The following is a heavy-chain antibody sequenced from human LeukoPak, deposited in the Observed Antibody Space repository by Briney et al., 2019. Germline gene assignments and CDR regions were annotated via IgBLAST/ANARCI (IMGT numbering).Heavy chain of an antibody. D-gene: IGHD3-22*01. CDR1: GFTFTSSA. CDR2: IVVGSGNT. Sequence: ASVKVSCKASGFTFTSSAVQWVRQARGQRLEWIGWIVVGSGNTNYAQNFQERVTITRDMSTSTAYMELSSLRSEDTAVYYCAASPDYYDSSGYSYYFDYWGQGTLVTVSS. J-gene: IGHJ4*02. CDR3: AASPDYYDSSGYSYYFDY. V-gene: IGHV1-58*01.